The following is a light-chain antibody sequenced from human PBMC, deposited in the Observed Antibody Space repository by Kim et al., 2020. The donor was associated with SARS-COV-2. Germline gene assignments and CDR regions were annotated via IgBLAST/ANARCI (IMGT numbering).Light chain of an antibody. CDR2: QDS. V-gene: IGLV3-1*01. Sequence: SYGLTQPPSVSVSPGPTASITCSGDKLGDKYACWYQQKPGQSPVLVIYQDSKRTSGIPERFSGSNSGNTATLTISGTQAMDEADYYCQAWDSSNVVFGGGTQLTVL. CDR1: KLGDKY. CDR3: QAWDSSNVV. J-gene: IGLJ2*01.